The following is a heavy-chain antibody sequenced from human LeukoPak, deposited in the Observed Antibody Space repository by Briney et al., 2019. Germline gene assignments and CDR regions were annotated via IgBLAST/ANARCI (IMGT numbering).Heavy chain of an antibody. Sequence: PGGSLRLSCAASGFTFSSYWMSWVRQAPGKGLEWVANIKQDGSEKYYVDSVKGRFTISRDNAKNSLYLQVNSLRAEDTAVYYCARDGGGKRYSSGTYYYYYYMDVWGKGTTVTISS. CDR2: IKQDGSEK. D-gene: IGHD6-19*01. J-gene: IGHJ6*03. CDR1: GFTFSSYW. CDR3: ARDGGGKRYSSGTYYYYYYMDV. V-gene: IGHV3-7*01.